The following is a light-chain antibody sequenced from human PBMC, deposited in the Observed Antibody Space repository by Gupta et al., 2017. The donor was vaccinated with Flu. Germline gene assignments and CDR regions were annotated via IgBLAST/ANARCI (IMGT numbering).Light chain of an antibody. V-gene: IGLV3-21*02. Sequence: SYVLTQAPSVSVAPGQTARITCGGHNIGSQSVHWYQQRPGQAPVLVVYDDSDRPSGIPERFSGSNSGNTATLTISRGEAGDEADYYCQMWDSSSDHWVFGGGTKLTVL. CDR3: QMWDSSSDHWV. CDR1: NIGSQS. J-gene: IGLJ3*02. CDR2: DDS.